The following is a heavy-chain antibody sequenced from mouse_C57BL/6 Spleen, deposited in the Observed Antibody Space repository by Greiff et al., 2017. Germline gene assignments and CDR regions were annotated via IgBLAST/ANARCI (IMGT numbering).Heavy chain of an antibody. CDR2: IYPRSGNT. D-gene: IGHD2-5*01. CDR3: ARGGGDDSNYRYAMDY. V-gene: IGHV1-81*01. CDR1: GYTFTSYG. Sequence: QVQLKESGAELARPGASVKLSCKASGYTFTSYGISWVKQRTGQGLEWIGEIYPRSGNTYYNEKFKGKATLTADKSSSTAYMELRSLTSEDSAVYFWARGGGDDSNYRYAMDYWGQGTSVTVSS. J-gene: IGHJ4*01.